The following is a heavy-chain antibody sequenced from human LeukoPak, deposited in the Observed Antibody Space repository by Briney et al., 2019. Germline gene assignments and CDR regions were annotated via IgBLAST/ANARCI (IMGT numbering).Heavy chain of an antibody. CDR1: GGSISSYY. CDR3: ARQSILGYCSGGSCPAPYYYYGMDV. J-gene: IGHJ6*02. D-gene: IGHD2-15*01. Sequence: PSETLSLTCTVSGGSISSYYWSWIRQPPGKGLERIGYIYYSGSTNYNPSLKSRVTISVDTSKNQFSLKLSSVTAADTAVYYCARQSILGYCSGGSCPAPYYYYGMDVWGQGTTVTVSS. V-gene: IGHV4-59*08. CDR2: IYYSGST.